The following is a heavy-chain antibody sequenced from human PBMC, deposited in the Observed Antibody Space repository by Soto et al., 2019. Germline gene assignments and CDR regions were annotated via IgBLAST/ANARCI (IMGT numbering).Heavy chain of an antibody. Sequence: EVQLVESGGGLVKPGGSLRLSCAASGFTFSSYSMNWVRQAPGKGLEWVSSISSSSSYIYYADSVKGRFTISRDNAKNSLYLQMNSLRAEDTAVYYCAPLPKPAIALWYYYYGMDVWGQGTTVTVSS. D-gene: IGHD2-2*02. J-gene: IGHJ6*02. V-gene: IGHV3-21*01. CDR1: GFTFSSYS. CDR3: APLPKPAIALWYYYYGMDV. CDR2: ISSSSSYI.